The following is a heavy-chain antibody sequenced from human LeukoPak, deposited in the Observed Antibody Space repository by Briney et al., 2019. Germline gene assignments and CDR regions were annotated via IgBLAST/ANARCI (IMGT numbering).Heavy chain of an antibody. D-gene: IGHD5-18*01. Sequence: GASVKVSCKASGGTFSSYAISWVRQAPGQGLEWMGRIIPILGIANYAQKFQGRVTITADKSTSTAYMELSSLGSEDTAVYYCASRNSYGYLYYGMDVWGQGTTVTVSS. J-gene: IGHJ6*02. V-gene: IGHV1-69*04. CDR3: ASRNSYGYLYYGMDV. CDR1: GGTFSSYA. CDR2: IIPILGIA.